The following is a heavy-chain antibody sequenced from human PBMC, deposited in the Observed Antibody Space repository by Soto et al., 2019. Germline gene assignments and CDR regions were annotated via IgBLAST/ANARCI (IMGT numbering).Heavy chain of an antibody. CDR2: ISGSGGTT. Sequence: GGSLRLSCAASGFTFNHYGMAWVRQAPGKGLEWVSVISGSGGTTYYADSVKGRFTISRDNSKSTVYLQMNSLRVKDTALYSCAKVIVLGASTIEFWGPGTLVTVSS. CDR3: AKVIVLGASTIEF. D-gene: IGHD6-6*01. J-gene: IGHJ4*02. V-gene: IGHV3-23*01. CDR1: GFTFNHYG.